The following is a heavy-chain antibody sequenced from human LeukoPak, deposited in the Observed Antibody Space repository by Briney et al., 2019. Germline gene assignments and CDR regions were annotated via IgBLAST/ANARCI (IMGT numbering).Heavy chain of an antibody. D-gene: IGHD3-3*01. V-gene: IGHV4-61*01. CDR3: ASWSGSFLFDY. J-gene: IGHJ4*02. Sequence: KPSETLSLTCTVSGGSVSSGSYYWSWIRQPPGKGLEWIGYIYYSGSTNYNPSLKSRVTISVDTSKNQFSLKLSSVAAADTAVYYCASWSGSFLFDYWGQGTLVTVSS. CDR1: GGSVSSGSYY. CDR2: IYYSGST.